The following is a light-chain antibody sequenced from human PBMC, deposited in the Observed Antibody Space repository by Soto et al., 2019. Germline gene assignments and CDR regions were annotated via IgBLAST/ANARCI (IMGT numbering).Light chain of an antibody. CDR2: RGN. CDR3: VAWVDSLSGYV. J-gene: IGLJ1*01. CDR1: SSNIGRDY. Sequence: QLVLTQPPSVSGTPGQRVNISCSGSSSNIGRDYVYWYQQFPGTAPKLLIYRGNQRPSGVPDRFSGSKSGTSASLAISGLRSDDESDYYCVAWVDSLSGYVFGTGTKLTVL. V-gene: IGLV1-47*01.